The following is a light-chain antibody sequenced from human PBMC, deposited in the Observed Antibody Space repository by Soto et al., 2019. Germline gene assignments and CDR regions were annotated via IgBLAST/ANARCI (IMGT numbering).Light chain of an antibody. CDR2: DAS. CDR3: QQSSNWPLT. J-gene: IGKJ4*01. V-gene: IGKV3-11*01. CDR1: QSVSSY. Sequence: EIVLTQSPATLSLSPGERATLSCRASQSVSSYLAWYQQKPGQAPRLLIYDASNRATGIPARVSGSGSGTDFTRTISSLEPEDFAVYYCQQSSNWPLTFGGGTKVEIK.